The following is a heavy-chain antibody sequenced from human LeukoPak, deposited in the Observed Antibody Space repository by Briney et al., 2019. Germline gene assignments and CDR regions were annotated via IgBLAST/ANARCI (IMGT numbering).Heavy chain of an antibody. CDR3: ARGGATVTDY. D-gene: IGHD4-17*01. Sequence: SQTLSLTCTVSGGSISDDGYYWSWIRQLPGKGLEWIGHIYYGGTTEYNPSLESRITISVATSETQFSLKLNSVTAADTAVYYCARGGATVTDYWGQGNLVTVSS. V-gene: IGHV4-31*03. CDR2: IYYGGTT. J-gene: IGHJ4*02. CDR1: GGSISDDGYY.